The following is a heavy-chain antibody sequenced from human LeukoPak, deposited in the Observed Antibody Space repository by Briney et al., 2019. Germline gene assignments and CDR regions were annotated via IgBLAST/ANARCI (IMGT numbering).Heavy chain of an antibody. V-gene: IGHV4-34*01. J-gene: IGHJ4*02. CDR2: INHSGST. Sequence: SETLSLTCAVYGGSFSGYYWSWIRQPPGKGLEWIGEINHSGSTNYNPSLKSRVTISVDTSKNQFSLKLSSVTAADTAVYYCCGSKEYLNYWGKGPLVTVSS. CDR3: CGSKEYLNY. CDR1: GGSFSGYY. D-gene: IGHD2-2*01.